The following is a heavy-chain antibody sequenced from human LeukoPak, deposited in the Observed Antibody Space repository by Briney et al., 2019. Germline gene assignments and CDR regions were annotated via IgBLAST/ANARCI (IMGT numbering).Heavy chain of an antibody. CDR3: ANLGGRFGEFLIDY. J-gene: IGHJ4*02. D-gene: IGHD3-10*01. CDR2: IYHSGST. CDR1: GGSIGSSNW. V-gene: IGHV4-4*02. Sequence: SETLSLTCAVSGGSIGSSNWWSWVRQPPGKGLEWIGEIYHSGSTNYNPSLKSRVTISVDKSKNQFSLKLSSVTAADTAVYYCANLGGRFGEFLIDYWGQGTLVTVSS.